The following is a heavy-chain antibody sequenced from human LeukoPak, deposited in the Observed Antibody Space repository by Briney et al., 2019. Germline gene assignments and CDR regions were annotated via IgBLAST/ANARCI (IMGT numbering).Heavy chain of an antibody. CDR1: GFTFSNYW. CDR2: IKQDGSEK. CDR3: ARVSGSSPDAFDI. D-gene: IGHD1-26*01. J-gene: IGHJ3*02. Sequence: GGSLRLSCAASGFTFSNYWMSWVRQAPGKGLERVANIKQDGSEKYYVDSVKGRFTISRDNAKNSLYLQMSSLRTEDTAMYYCARVSGSSPDAFDIWGQGTMVTVSS. V-gene: IGHV3-7*01.